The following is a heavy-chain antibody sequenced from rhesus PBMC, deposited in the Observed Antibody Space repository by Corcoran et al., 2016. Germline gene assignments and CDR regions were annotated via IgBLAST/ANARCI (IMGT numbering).Heavy chain of an antibody. CDR1: GGSVSSSNW. CDR2: SSGSSGST. Sequence: QVQLQESGPGLVKPSETLSLTCAVSGGSVSSSNWWSWIRQPTGKGLEWIGYSSGSSGSTYYNPSLKSRVTISTDTSTNQFSLKLSSVTAADTAVYCCARDPKAMTLDYWGQGVLVTVSS. J-gene: IGHJ4*01. V-gene: IGHV4-65*01. CDR3: ARDPKAMTLDY. D-gene: IGHD1-32*01.